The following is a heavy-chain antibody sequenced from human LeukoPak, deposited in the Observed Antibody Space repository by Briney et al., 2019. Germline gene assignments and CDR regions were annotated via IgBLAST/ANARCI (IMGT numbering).Heavy chain of an antibody. CDR1: GYNFTRYA. Sequence: ASVKVSCKASGYNFTRYAMHWVRQAPGQRLEWMGWINAGNGNTKYSQKFQGRVTITRDTSASTAYMELSSLRSEDTAVYYCARDFTTLLWFGELLPDYYYYGMDVWGKGITVTVSS. V-gene: IGHV1-3*01. CDR2: INAGNGNT. J-gene: IGHJ6*04. D-gene: IGHD3-10*01. CDR3: ARDFTTLLWFGELLPDYYYYGMDV.